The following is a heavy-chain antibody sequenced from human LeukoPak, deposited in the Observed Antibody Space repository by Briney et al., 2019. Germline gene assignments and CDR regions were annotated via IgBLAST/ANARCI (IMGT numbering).Heavy chain of an antibody. CDR1: GFTFTSPA. J-gene: IGHJ6*04. CDR3: AADRGYCSGGSCYPYYYGMDV. V-gene: IGHV1-58*01. D-gene: IGHD2-15*01. Sequence: SVKVSCKASGFTFTSPAVQWVRQARGQRLEWIGWIVVGSGNTNYAQKFQERVTITRDMSTSTAYMEPSSLRSEDTAVYYCAADRGYCSGGSCYPYYYGMDVWGKGTTVTVSS. CDR2: IVVGSGNT.